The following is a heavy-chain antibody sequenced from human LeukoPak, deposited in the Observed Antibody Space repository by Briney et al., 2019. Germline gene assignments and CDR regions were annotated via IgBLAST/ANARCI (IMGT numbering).Heavy chain of an antibody. CDR3: ARARYANAWYAFDI. J-gene: IGHJ3*02. CDR2: LSHSGSS. V-gene: IGHV4-59*02. CDR1: GGSVSSYY. D-gene: IGHD2-2*01. Sequence: SETLSLTCSVSGGSVSSYYWSWIRRPPGRGLEWIAYLSHSGSSDSNPSLTSRVTTLVDTSKNQFSLKLTSVTAADTAVYYCARARYANAWYAFDIWGHGTMVTVSS.